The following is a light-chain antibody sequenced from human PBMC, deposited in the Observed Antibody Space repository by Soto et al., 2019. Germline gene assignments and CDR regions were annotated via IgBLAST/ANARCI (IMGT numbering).Light chain of an antibody. CDR3: QQYDSSPWT. CDR1: QSVSSY. V-gene: IGKV3-20*01. Sequence: EIVLTQSPATLSLSPGERATLSCRASQSVSSYLAWYQQKPGQAPRPLIYGASSRATGIPDRFSGSGSGTDFTLTISRLEPEDFAVYYCQQYDSSPWTFGQGTKVEIK. CDR2: GAS. J-gene: IGKJ1*01.